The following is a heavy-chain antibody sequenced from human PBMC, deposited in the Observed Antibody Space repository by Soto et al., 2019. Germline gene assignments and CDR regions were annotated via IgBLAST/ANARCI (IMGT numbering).Heavy chain of an antibody. CDR3: VRHGYSGYDWEHNWFDP. V-gene: IGHV4-59*08. CDR1: GGSISSYY. D-gene: IGHD5-12*01. Sequence: QVQLQESGPGLVKPSETLSLTCTVSGGSISSYYWSWIRQPPGKGLEWIGYIYYSGSTNYNPSLMRGVPRSVATSKNQFSLKLSSVTAADTAVYYCVRHGYSGYDWEHNWFDPWGQGTLVTVSS. J-gene: IGHJ5*02. CDR2: IYYSGST.